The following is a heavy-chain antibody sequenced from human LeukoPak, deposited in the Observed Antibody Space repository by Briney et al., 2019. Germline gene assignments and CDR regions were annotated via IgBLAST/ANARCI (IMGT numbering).Heavy chain of an antibody. CDR2: INHSGST. D-gene: IGHD5-12*01. J-gene: IGHJ4*02. V-gene: IGHV4-30-2*01. CDR1: GGSISSGGYY. CDR3: ARREVATGYFDY. Sequence: PSQTLSLTCTVSGGSISSGGYYWSWIRQPPGKGLKWIGEINHSGSTNYNPSLKSRVTISVDTSKNQFSLKLSSVTAADTAVYYCARREVATGYFDYWGQGTLVTVSS.